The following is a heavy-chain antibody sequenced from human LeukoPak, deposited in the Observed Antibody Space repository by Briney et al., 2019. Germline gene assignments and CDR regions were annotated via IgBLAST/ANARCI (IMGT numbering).Heavy chain of an antibody. CDR2: ISYDGSNE. D-gene: IGHD3-10*01. J-gene: IGHJ4*02. CDR3: AIRGSPMVRNY. V-gene: IGHV3-30*12. CDR1: GFTFSSYG. Sequence: GGSLRLSCAASGFTFSSYGIHWVRQAPGKGLEWVAFISYDGSNEYYADSVKGRFTISIDNAKNSLYLQMNSLRAEDTAVYYCAIRGSPMVRNYWGQGTLVTVSS.